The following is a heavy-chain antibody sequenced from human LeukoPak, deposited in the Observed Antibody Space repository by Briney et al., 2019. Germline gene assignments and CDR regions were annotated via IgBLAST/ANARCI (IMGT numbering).Heavy chain of an antibody. D-gene: IGHD3-22*01. CDR2: INHSGST. J-gene: IGHJ1*01. CDR1: GGSFSGYY. CDR3: ASRRPSGGYYGGGGLLH. V-gene: IGHV4-34*01. Sequence: SETLSLTRAVYGGSFSGYYWSWIRQPPGKGLEWIGEINHSGSTNYNPSLKSRVTISVDTSKNHFSLKLSSVPAADTAVYYCASRRPSGGYYGGGGLLHWGQGTLVTVS.